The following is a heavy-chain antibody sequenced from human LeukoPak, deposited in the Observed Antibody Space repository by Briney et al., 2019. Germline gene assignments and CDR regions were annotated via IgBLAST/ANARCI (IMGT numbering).Heavy chain of an antibody. V-gene: IGHV3-66*01. CDR2: IYSGGST. D-gene: IGHD3-9*01. CDR3: ARGGGLTILWYNWFDL. Sequence: GGSLRLSCAASGFTVSSNYMSWVRQAPGKGLEWVSVIYSGGSTYYADSVKGGFTISRDNSKNTLYLQMNSLRAEDTAVYYCARGGGLTILWYNWFDLWGQGTLVTVSS. CDR1: GFTVSSNY. J-gene: IGHJ5*02.